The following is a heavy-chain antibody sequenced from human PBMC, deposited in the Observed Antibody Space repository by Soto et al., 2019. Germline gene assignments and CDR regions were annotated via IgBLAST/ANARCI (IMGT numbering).Heavy chain of an antibody. CDR2: ISYAGNNI. CDR3: AQDQSSIFRSGSGMDV. CDR1: GFTFRNFV. V-gene: IGHV3-30*18. D-gene: IGHD3-3*01. J-gene: IGHJ6*01. Sequence: WGSLALSCAPSGFTFRNFVMHWVRQAPGKGLEWVAVISYAGNNIYYADSVKGRFTISRDNSGNTLYLEMSSLRGEDTAVYYCAQDQSSIFRSGSGMDVWGQGTPVTVSS.